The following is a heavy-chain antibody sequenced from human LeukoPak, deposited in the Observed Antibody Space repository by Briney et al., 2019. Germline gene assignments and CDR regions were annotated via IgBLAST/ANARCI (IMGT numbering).Heavy chain of an antibody. CDR1: GDSISSGSYY. D-gene: IGHD3-9*01. V-gene: IGHV4-61*02. CDR3: ARDHYDILTGALGDWFDP. CDR2: IYTSGST. Sequence: SETLSLTCTVSGDSISSGSYYWSWIRQPAGKGLEWIGRIYTSGSTNSNPSLKSRVTISVDTSKNQFSLRLSSVTAADTAVYYCARDHYDILTGALGDWFDPWGQGTLVTVPS. J-gene: IGHJ5*02.